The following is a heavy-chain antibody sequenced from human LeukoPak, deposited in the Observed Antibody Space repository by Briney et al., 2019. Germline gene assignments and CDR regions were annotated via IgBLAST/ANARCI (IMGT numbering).Heavy chain of an antibody. CDR1: GFTFSSYS. J-gene: IGHJ4*02. V-gene: IGHV3-21*01. CDR3: ARVRGGTPVDY. Sequence: GGSLRLSCAASGFTFSSYSMNWVRQAPGKGLEWVSSISSSSSYIYYADSVKGRFTISRDNAKNSLYLQMNSLRAEDTAVYYCARVRGGTPVDYWGQGTLVTVSS. CDR2: ISSSSSYI. D-gene: IGHD1-14*01.